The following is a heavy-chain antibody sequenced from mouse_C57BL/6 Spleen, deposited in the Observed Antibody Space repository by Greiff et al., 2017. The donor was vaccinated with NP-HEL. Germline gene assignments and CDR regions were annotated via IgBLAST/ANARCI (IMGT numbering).Heavy chain of an antibody. CDR3: ARQTGTKGFDY. J-gene: IGHJ2*01. D-gene: IGHD4-1*01. CDR1: GFTFSSYG. CDR2: ISSGGSYT. Sequence: EVQLQESGGDLVKPGGSLKLSCAASGFTFSSYGMSWVRQTPDKRLEWVATISSGGSYTYYPDSVKGRFTISRDNAKNTLYLQMSSLKSEDTAMYYCARQTGTKGFDYWGQGTTLTVSS. V-gene: IGHV5-6*01.